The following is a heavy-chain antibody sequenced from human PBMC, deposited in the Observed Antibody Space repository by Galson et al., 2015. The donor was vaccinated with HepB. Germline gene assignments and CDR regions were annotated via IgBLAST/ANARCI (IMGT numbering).Heavy chain of an antibody. Sequence: QSGAEVKKPGESLKISCKGSGYSFPRHWIGWVRQMPGKGLEWMGIIYPGDSDTTYSPSFQGQVTISADKSINTAYLQWSSLKASDTAMYYCARRGNWDLGSGQKYYYFDYWGQGTLVTVSS. CDR2: IYPGDSDT. D-gene: IGHD3-3*01. V-gene: IGHV5-51*01. CDR1: GYSFPRHW. J-gene: IGHJ4*02. CDR3: ARRGNWDLGSGQKYYYFDY.